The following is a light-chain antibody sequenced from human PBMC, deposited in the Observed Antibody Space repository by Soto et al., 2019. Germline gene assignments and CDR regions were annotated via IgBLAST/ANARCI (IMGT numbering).Light chain of an antibody. CDR3: SSYTSSSTPLV. V-gene: IGLV2-14*01. CDR2: EVS. Sequence: QYVLTQPASVSGSPGQSITISCTGTSSDVGGYNYVSWYQQHPGKAPKLMIYEVSNRPSGVSNRFSGSKSGNTASLTISGLQAEDEADYYCSSYTSSSTPLVFGTGTKLTVL. J-gene: IGLJ1*01. CDR1: SSDVGGYNY.